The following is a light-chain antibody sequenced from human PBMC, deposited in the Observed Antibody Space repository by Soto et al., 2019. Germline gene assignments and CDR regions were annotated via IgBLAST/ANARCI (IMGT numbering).Light chain of an antibody. CDR2: DAS. CDR1: QSVSFY. J-gene: IGKJ1*01. V-gene: IGKV3-11*01. CDR3: QQRNSWPPWT. Sequence: EIVLTQSPATLSLSPGERATLSCRASQSVSFYLAWYQQKPGQAPRLLIYDASNRATGVPARFSGSGSGTDFTLTISSLEPEDSAVYYCQQRNSWPPWTFXQGTKVDIK.